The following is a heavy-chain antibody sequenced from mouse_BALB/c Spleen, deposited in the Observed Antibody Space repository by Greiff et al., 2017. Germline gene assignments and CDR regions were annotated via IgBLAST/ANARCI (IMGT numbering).Heavy chain of an antibody. CDR1: GFTFSSYT. D-gene: IGHD1-1*01. CDR2: ISSGGSYT. V-gene: IGHV5-6-4*01. CDR3: TREGAVVAPYYAMDY. Sequence: EVNVVESGGGLVKPGGSLKLSCAASGFTFSSYTMSWVRQTPEKRLEWVATISSGGSYTYYPDSVKGRFTISRDNAKNTLYLQMSSLKSEDTAMYYCTREGAVVAPYYAMDYWGQGTSVTVSS. J-gene: IGHJ4*01.